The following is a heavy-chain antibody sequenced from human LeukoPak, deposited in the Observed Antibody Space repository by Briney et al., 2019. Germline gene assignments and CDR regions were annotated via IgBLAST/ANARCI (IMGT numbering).Heavy chain of an antibody. CDR1: GDSISNFY. CDR2: IHYSGNS. Sequence: PSETLSLTCSVSGDSISNFYWNWIRQPPGKRLEWIGNIHYSGNSNYNPSLQSQVTISIDTSRKQLFLKLTSVTAADTAVYYCALAPNSNWFDFWGQGTLVTVSS. V-gene: IGHV4-59*08. CDR3: ALAPNSNWFDF. J-gene: IGHJ5*01.